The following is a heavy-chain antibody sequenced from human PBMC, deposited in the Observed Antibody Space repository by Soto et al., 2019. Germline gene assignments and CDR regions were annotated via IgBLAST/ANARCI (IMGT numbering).Heavy chain of an antibody. CDR1: GFTFSSYG. CDR3: VRDLIFGVVNFWFDP. D-gene: IGHD3-3*01. Sequence: GGSLRLSCAASGFTFSSYGMHWVRQAPGKGLEWVSVICCDGSNKNYADSVKGRFTISRDNAKNTLYLQMNSLRAEDTAVYYCVRDLIFGVVNFWFDPWGQGTLVTVSS. J-gene: IGHJ5*02. V-gene: IGHV3-33*01. CDR2: ICCDGSNK.